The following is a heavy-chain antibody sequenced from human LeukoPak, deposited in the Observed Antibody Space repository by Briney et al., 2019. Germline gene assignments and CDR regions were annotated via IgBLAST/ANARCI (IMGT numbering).Heavy chain of an antibody. CDR1: GGSISSYY. J-gene: IGHJ3*02. V-gene: IGHV4-4*07. D-gene: IGHD1-26*01. CDR2: IYTSGST. Sequence: SETLSLTCTVSGGSISSYYWSWIRQPAGKGLEWIGRIYTSGSTNYNPSLKSRVTMSVDTSKNQFSPKLSSVTAAGTAVYYCARSTVGATPDAFDIWGQGTMVTVSS. CDR3: ARSTVGATPDAFDI.